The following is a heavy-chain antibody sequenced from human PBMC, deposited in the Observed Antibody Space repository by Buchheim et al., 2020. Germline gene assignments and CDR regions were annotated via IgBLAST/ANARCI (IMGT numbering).Heavy chain of an antibody. V-gene: IGHV3-33*01. J-gene: IGHJ6*02. CDR1: GLAFSMYG. Sequence: QVQLVESGGGVVQPGRSLRLSCAASGLAFSMYGMEWVRQAPGKGLEWVAVIWYDGSNKYYADSVKGRFTISRDNSKNTLYLQMNSLRAEDTAVYYCAREEAVAGGGRLYYYGMDVWGQGTT. D-gene: IGHD6-19*01. CDR3: AREEAVAGGGRLYYYGMDV. CDR2: IWYDGSNK.